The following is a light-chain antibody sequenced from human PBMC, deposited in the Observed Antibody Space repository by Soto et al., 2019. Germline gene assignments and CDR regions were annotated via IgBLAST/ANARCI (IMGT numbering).Light chain of an antibody. CDR2: AAS. Sequence: DIQMTQSPSSLSASVGDRVTITCRESQSISSYLNWYQQKPGKAPKLLIYAASSLQSGVPSRFSGSGSGTDFTLTISSLQPEDFATYYCQQSYSTITFGPGTKVDIK. V-gene: IGKV1-39*01. CDR3: QQSYSTIT. J-gene: IGKJ3*01. CDR1: QSISSY.